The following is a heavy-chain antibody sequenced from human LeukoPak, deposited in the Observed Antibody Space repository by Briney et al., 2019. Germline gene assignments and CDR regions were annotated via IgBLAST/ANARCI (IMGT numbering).Heavy chain of an antibody. V-gene: IGHV3-74*01. CDR1: GFNFSSYW. Sequence: GGSLRLSCAASGFNFSSYWMHWVRQAPGKGLVWVSRIKSDGSNTNYADSVKGRFTISRDNAKNTLHLQMNSLRAEDTAVYYCARGGYYGSGRYYFDSWGQGTLVTVSS. J-gene: IGHJ4*02. CDR2: IKSDGSNT. D-gene: IGHD3-3*01. CDR3: ARGGYYGSGRYYFDS.